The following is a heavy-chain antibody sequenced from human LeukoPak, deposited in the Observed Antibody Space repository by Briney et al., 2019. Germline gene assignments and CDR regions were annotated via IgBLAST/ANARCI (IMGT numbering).Heavy chain of an antibody. V-gene: IGHV1-18*01. J-gene: IGHJ6*02. CDR1: GYTFTSYG. Sequence: GASVKVSCKASGYTFTSYGISWVRQAPGQGLEWMGWISAYNGNTNYAQKLQGRVTMTTDTSTSTAYMKLRSLRSDDTAVYYCARDNYYYGMDVWGQGTTVTVSS. CDR3: ARDNYYYGMDV. CDR2: ISAYNGNT.